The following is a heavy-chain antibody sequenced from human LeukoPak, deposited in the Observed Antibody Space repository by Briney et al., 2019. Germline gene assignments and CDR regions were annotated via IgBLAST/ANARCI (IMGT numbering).Heavy chain of an antibody. J-gene: IGHJ4*02. V-gene: IGHV3-21*01. Sequence: KPGGSLRLSCAASGFTFSSYSMNWVRQAPGKGLEWVSSISSSSSYIYYADSVKGRFTISRDNAKNSLYLQMNGLRAEDTGVYYCASNRLAARLVDYWGQGTLVTVSS. D-gene: IGHD6-6*01. CDR2: ISSSSSYI. CDR3: ASNRLAARLVDY. CDR1: GFTFSSYS.